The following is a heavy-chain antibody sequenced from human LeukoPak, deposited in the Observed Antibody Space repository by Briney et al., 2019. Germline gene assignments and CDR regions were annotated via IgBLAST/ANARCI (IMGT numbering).Heavy chain of an antibody. Sequence: ASVKVSCKAPGYTFTGYFMHWVRQAPGQGLEWMGWINPNSGGTDYAQKFQGRVTMTRDTSISTAYLELSRLTSDDTAVYYCARDERYDSSGYPFDYWGQGTLVTVFS. CDR1: GYTFTGYF. J-gene: IGHJ4*02. V-gene: IGHV1-2*02. D-gene: IGHD3-22*01. CDR3: ARDERYDSSGYPFDY. CDR2: INPNSGGT.